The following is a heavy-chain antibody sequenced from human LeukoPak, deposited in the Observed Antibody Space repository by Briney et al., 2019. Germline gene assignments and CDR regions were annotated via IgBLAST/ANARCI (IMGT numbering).Heavy chain of an antibody. J-gene: IGHJ4*02. CDR2: INANSGGT. V-gene: IGHV1-2*02. CDR1: GYTFTDYY. Sequence: ASVKVSCKASGYTFTDYYIQWMRQAPGQGLGWMGWINANSGGTKYAQQLQGRVAMTRDTSISTAYMELSRLRSDDTAVYYCARLREGLYHFDYWGQGTLVSVSS. D-gene: IGHD3-16*02. CDR3: ARLREGLYHFDY.